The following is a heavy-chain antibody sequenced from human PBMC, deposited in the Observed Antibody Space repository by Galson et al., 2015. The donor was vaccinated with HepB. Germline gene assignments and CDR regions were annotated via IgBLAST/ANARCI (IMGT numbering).Heavy chain of an antibody. V-gene: IGHV4-31*03. CDR1: GDSVSSDGHY. J-gene: IGHJ6*02. Sequence: TLSLTCTVSGDSVSSDGHYWTWIRQHPGKGLEWIGQFHYSGTTSYNPSLKSRITMALDSSKNHFSLTLTSVTAADTAVYYCARDGGYSFGYELRVWGQGTTVIVSS. CDR3: ARDGGYSFGYELRV. D-gene: IGHD5-18*01. CDR2: FHYSGTT.